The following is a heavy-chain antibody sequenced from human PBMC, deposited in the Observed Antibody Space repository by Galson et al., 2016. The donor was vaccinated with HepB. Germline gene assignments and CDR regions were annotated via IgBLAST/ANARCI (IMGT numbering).Heavy chain of an antibody. V-gene: IGHV4-59*01. CDR3: ARNYRSSTSCYSSGVVDV. J-gene: IGHJ6*02. CDR1: GDSISSYY. Sequence: SETLSLTCTVSGDSISSYYWSWIRQPPGKGLEWIGYLYSSGSTTYNPSLKSRVTMSRDTSKNQFSLKLTSVTAADTAVYYCARNYRSSTSCYSSGVVDVGGQGTTVTVSS. D-gene: IGHD2-2*01. CDR2: LYSSGST.